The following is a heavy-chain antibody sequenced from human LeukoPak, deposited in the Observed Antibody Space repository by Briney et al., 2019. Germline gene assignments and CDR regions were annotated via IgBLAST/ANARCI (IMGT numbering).Heavy chain of an antibody. CDR2: INAANGNT. D-gene: IGHD5-12*01. CDR1: GYTFTSYA. CDR3: ARDGNSCTWRLGGSDY. V-gene: IGHV1-3*01. Sequence: GASVKVSCKASGYTFTSYAMHWVRQAPGQRPEWMGWINAANGNTKYSQKFQDRVTITRDTSASTAYMELTSLRSDDTAVYYCARDGNSCTWRLGGSDYWGQGTLVTVSS. J-gene: IGHJ4*02.